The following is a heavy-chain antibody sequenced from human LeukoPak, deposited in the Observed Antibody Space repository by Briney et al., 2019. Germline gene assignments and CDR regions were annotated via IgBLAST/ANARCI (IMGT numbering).Heavy chain of an antibody. Sequence: GGSLRLSCAASGFTFSSYWMSWVRQAPGKGLEWVATIRQDGSQKYYVDSVKGRFTISRDNAKNSLYLQMNSLRAEDTAVYYCARESGSVTSEVDSDYWGQGTLVTVSS. D-gene: IGHD4-17*01. CDR1: GFTFSSYW. CDR3: ARESGSVTSEVDSDY. V-gene: IGHV3-7*01. J-gene: IGHJ4*02. CDR2: IRQDGSQK.